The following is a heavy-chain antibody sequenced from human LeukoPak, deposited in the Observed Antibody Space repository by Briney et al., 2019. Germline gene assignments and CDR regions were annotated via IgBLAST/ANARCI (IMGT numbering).Heavy chain of an antibody. CDR3: ARRSGRIVGAAFDY. CDR1: GGSISTSNW. D-gene: IGHD1-26*01. CDR2: IYHSGST. V-gene: IGHV4-4*02. J-gene: IGHJ4*02. Sequence: PSETLSLTCTVSGGSISTSNWWSWVRQPPGKGLEWIGEIYHSGSTNYNPSLKSRVTISVDKSKNQFSLRLSSVTAADTAVYYCARRSGRIVGAAFDYWGQGTLVTVSS.